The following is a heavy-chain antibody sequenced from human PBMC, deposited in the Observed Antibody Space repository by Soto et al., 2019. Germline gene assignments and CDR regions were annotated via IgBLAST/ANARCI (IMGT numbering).Heavy chain of an antibody. Sequence: QVQLVESGGGVVQPGRSLRLSCAASGFTFSSYGMHWVRQAPGKGLEWVAVIWYDGSNKYYADSVKGRFTISRDNSKNTLYLQMNSLRAEDTAVYYCARGVRGVKSSSWYFDLWGRGTLVTVSS. V-gene: IGHV3-33*01. CDR2: IWYDGSNK. D-gene: IGHD3-10*01. CDR3: ARGVRGVKSSSWYFDL. J-gene: IGHJ2*01. CDR1: GFTFSSYG.